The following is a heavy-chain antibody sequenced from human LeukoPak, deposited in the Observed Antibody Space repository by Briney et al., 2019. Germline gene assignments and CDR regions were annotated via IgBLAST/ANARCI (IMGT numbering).Heavy chain of an antibody. CDR1: GFTFSDYY. J-gene: IGHJ3*02. V-gene: IGHV3-11*01. Sequence: KSGGSLRLSCAASGFTFSDYYMSWIRQAPGRGLEWVSYISSSGSTIYYADSVKGRLTISRDNAKNSLYLQMNSLRAEDTAVYYCAREPRGYSYGSHAFDIWGQGTMVTVSS. D-gene: IGHD5-18*01. CDR3: AREPRGYSYGSHAFDI. CDR2: ISSSGSTI.